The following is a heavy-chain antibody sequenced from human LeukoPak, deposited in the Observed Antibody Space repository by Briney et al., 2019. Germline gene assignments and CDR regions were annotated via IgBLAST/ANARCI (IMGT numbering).Heavy chain of an antibody. V-gene: IGHV4-30-4*01. J-gene: IGHJ4*02. Sequence: SETLSLTCTVSGGSISSGDYYWSWIRQPPGKGLEWIGYIYYSGSTYYNPSLKSRVTISVDTSKNQFSLKLSSVTAADTAVYYCARARGYSYGPGLDYWGQGTLVTVPS. D-gene: IGHD5-18*01. CDR2: IYYSGST. CDR3: ARARGYSYGPGLDY. CDR1: GGSISSGDYY.